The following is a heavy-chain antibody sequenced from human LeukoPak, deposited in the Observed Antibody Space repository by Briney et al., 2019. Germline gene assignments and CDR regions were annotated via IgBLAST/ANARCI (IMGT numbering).Heavy chain of an antibody. CDR2: IYYSGST. CDR1: GGSISSSSYY. V-gene: IGHV4-39*01. J-gene: IGHJ4*02. CDR3: ARQRRFGEPWYFDY. Sequence: PSETLSLTCTVSGGSISSSSYYWGWIRQPPGKGLEWIGSIYYSGSTYYNPSLKSRVTISVDTSKNQFSLKLSSVTAADTDIYYCARQRRFGEPWYFDYWGQGALVTVSS. D-gene: IGHD3-10*01.